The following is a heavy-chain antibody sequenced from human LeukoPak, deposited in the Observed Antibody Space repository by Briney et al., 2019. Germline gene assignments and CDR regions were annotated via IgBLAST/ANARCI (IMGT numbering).Heavy chain of an antibody. CDR2: IHYSGST. J-gene: IGHJ4*02. V-gene: IGHV4-31*03. CDR1: GGSISSGGYY. CDR3: ARDEGYYFDY. Sequence: PSQTLSLTCTVSGGSISSGGYYWSWIRQHPGTGLEWLGYIHYSGSTYYNPSLKSRVTMSVDTSKSQFSLKLSSVTAADTAVYYCARDEGYYFDYWGQGTLVTVSS.